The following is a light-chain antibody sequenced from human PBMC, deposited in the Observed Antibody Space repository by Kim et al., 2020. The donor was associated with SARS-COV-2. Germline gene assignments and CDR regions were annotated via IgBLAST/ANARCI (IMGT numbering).Light chain of an antibody. V-gene: IGLV2-14*03. CDR1: SSDVGNYNY. J-gene: IGLJ3*02. CDR3: SSYTTSGTLV. CDR2: DVN. Sequence: QSALTQPASVSGSPGQSITFSCTGTSSDVGNYNYVSWYQHHPGKAPKLMIFDVNKRSSGISDRFAGSKSGNTASLTISGLQPEDEADYYCSSYTTSGTLVFGGGTKLTVL.